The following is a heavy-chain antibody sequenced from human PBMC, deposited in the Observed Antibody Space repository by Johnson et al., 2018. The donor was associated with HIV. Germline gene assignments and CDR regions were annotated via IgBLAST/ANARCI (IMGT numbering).Heavy chain of an antibody. CDR3: ATEAGIELWLIDAFDL. V-gene: IGHV3-15*01. Sequence: VQLVESGGGRAKPGGSLRLSCAVSGFSFTNAWMSWVRQAPGKGLEWVGRIKSETDGGTTDYAAPVKDRFIISRDDSKDTLYLQMNSLKTEDTAVYYCATEAGIELWLIDAFDLWGQGTMVTVSS. D-gene: IGHD5-18*01. CDR1: GFSFTNAW. CDR2: IKSETDGGTT. J-gene: IGHJ3*01.